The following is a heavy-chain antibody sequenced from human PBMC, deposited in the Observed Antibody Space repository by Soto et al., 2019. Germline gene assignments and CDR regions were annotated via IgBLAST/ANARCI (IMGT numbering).Heavy chain of an antibody. D-gene: IGHD6-6*01. CDR1: GFTFDDYA. CDR3: AKDYNVEYSSSYPI. CDR2: ISWNSGSI. V-gene: IGHV3-9*01. Sequence: GGSLRLSCAASGFTFDDYAMHWVRQAPGKGLEWVSGISWNSGSIGYADSVKGRFTISRDNAKNSLYLQMNSLRAEDTALYYCAKDYNVEYSSSYPIWGQGTMVTVSS. J-gene: IGHJ3*02.